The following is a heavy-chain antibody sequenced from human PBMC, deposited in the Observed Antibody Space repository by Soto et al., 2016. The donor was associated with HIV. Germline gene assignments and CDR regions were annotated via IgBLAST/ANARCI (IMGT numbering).Heavy chain of an antibody. CDR1: GGSFSGYY. CDR2: INHSGST. D-gene: IGHD3-10*01. Sequence: QVHLQQWGAGLLKPSETLSLTCAVYGGSFSGYYWTWIRQPPGKGLEWIGEINHSGSTKYNPSLKSRVTISVDTSKNQFSLKLRFVTAADTAVYYCARLPPSGSGFINYDYYGMDVWAKDQITVSS. CDR3: ARLPPSGSGFINYDYYGMDV. J-gene: IGHJ6*04. V-gene: IGHV4-34*01.